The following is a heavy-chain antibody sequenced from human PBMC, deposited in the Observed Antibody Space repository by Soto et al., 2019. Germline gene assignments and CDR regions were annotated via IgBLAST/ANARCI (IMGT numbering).Heavy chain of an antibody. Sequence: QVQLVQSGAEVKKPGTSVKVSCKASGYTFTSYGISWVRQAPGQGLEWMGCISAYNGNTNYAQKLQGRVTMTTDTSTSTAYMELRSLRSDDTAVYYCASFSPVYSSGSYFDYWGQGTLVTVSS. J-gene: IGHJ4*02. CDR3: ASFSPVYSSGSYFDY. V-gene: IGHV1-18*01. CDR1: GYTFTSYG. CDR2: ISAYNGNT. D-gene: IGHD6-19*01.